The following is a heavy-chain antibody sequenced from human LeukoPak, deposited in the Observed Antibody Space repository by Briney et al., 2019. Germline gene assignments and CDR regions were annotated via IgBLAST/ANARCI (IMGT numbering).Heavy chain of an antibody. CDR1: RGTFSSYA. J-gene: IGHJ6*02. D-gene: IGHD2-15*01. V-gene: IGHV1-69*13. CDR2: IIPIFGTA. CDR3: ARVRYSPDYYGMDV. Sequence: ASVKVSCKASRGTFSSYAISWVRQAPGQGLEWMGGIIPIFGTADYAQKFQGRVTITADESTSTAYMELSSLRSEDTAVYYCARVRYSPDYYGMDVWGQGTTVTVSS.